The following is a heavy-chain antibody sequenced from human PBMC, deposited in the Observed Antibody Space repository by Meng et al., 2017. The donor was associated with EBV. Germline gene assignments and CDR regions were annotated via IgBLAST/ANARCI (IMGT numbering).Heavy chain of an antibody. CDR2: LPTNGGNK. CDR1: GYNFSGCG. J-gene: IGHJ5*02. V-gene: IGHV3-30*03. CDR3: PRDLSGRSDP. Sequence: VGSGVGVSEPGMSLGLSFAAPGYNFSGCGLSWVRRPQGRGRKWVEILPTNGGNKYNSAAVKARFTFPRANSKKPRYLKLNSLGAEDRAVYYCPRDLSGRSDPWAREPWSPSPQ. D-gene: IGHD1-20*01.